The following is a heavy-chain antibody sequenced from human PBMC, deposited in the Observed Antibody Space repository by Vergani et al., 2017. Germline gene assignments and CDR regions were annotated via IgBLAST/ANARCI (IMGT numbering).Heavy chain of an antibody. CDR3: AKQSVTYYYGSGSYYKSVYFDY. Sequence: EVQLLESGGGLVQPGGSLRLSCAASVFTFSSYAMSWVRQAPGKGLEWVSAISGSGGSTYYADSVKGRFTISRDNSKNTLYLQMNSLRAEDTAVYYCAKQSVTYYYGSGSYYKSVYFDYWGQGTLVTVSS. V-gene: IGHV3-23*01. CDR1: VFTFSSYA. D-gene: IGHD3-10*01. J-gene: IGHJ4*02. CDR2: ISGSGGST.